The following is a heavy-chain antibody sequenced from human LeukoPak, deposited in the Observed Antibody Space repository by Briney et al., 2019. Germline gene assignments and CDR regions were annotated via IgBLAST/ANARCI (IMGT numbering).Heavy chain of an antibody. CDR3: ASSIAAAGELAFDI. D-gene: IGHD6-13*01. Sequence: SETLSLTCTVSGGSFSTYYWSWIRQPPGKGLEWIAYIYYSGSTNYNPSLKSRVTISVDTSKNQFSLKLSSVTAADTAVYYCASSIAAAGELAFDIWGQGTMVTVSS. J-gene: IGHJ3*02. CDR2: IYYSGST. V-gene: IGHV4-59*01. CDR1: GGSFSTYY.